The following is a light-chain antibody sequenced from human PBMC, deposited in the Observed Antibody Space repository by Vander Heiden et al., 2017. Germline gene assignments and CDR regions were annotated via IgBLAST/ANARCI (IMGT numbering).Light chain of an antibody. CDR3: QSYDSSLSGYV. Sequence: QSVLTQPPSVPGAPGQRVTICCTGSSSNIGAGYDVHWYQQLPGTAPKLLIYGNSNRPSGVPDRFSGSKSGTSASLAITGLQAEDEADYYCQSYDSSLSGYVFGTGTKVTGL. CDR1: SSNIGAGYD. V-gene: IGLV1-40*01. CDR2: GNS. J-gene: IGLJ1*01.